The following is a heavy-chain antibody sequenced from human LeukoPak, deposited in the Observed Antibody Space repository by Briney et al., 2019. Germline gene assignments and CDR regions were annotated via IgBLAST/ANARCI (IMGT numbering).Heavy chain of an antibody. D-gene: IGHD6-13*01. CDR1: GGSFSGYY. CDR3: ARPFIAAAVNWFDP. CDR2: INHSGST. J-gene: IGHJ5*02. V-gene: IGHV4-34*01. Sequence: SETLSLTCAVYGGSFSGYYWSWIRQPPGKGLGWIGEINHSGSTNYNPSLKSRVTISVDTSKNQFSLKLSSVTAADTAVYYCARPFIAAAVNWFDPWGQGTLVTVSS.